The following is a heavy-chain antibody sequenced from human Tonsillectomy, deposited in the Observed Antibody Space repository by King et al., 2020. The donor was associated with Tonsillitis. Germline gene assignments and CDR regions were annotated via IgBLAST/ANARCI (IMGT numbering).Heavy chain of an antibody. CDR3: ARVTTVTKSYYYYGLDV. J-gene: IGHJ6*02. V-gene: IGHV2-26*01. D-gene: IGHD4-17*01. CDR2: IFSNDEK. CDR1: GFSLSNARMG. Sequence: TLKESGPVLVKPTETLTLTCTVSGFSLSNARMGVSWILQPPGKALEWLSHIFSNDEKTYSTSLKNRLTISKDTTTGQVVLTMTNMDPVDTATYYCARVTTVTKSYYYYGLDVWGQGTTVTVSS.